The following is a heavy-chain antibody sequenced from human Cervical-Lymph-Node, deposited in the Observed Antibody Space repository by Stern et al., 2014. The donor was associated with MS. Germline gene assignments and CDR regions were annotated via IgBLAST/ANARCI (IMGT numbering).Heavy chain of an antibody. V-gene: IGHV3-74*01. Sequence: VQLVQSGGGLVQPGGSLRLSCADSEFTFRTYWMHWVRQVPGKELMWVSRINEDGSTTNYADSVKGRFTISRDNGRNTLYLQMNSLRAEDTAVYYCARDLSGRDDSWGQGTLATVSS. CDR2: INEDGSTT. J-gene: IGHJ4*02. CDR3: ARDLSGRDDS. D-gene: IGHD1-26*01. CDR1: EFTFRTYW.